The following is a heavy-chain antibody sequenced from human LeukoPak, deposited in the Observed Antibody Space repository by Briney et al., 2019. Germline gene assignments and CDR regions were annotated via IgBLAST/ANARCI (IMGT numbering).Heavy chain of an antibody. J-gene: IGHJ5*02. D-gene: IGHD3-22*01. V-gene: IGHV1-2*02. CDR1: GYTFTGYY. CDR3: ARGVVVISGGSAIFDP. Sequence: ASVKVSCKASGYTFTGYYMHWVRQAPGQGLEWMGWINPNSGGTNYAQKFQGRVTMTRDTSISTAYMELSRLRSDDTAVYYCARGVVVISGGSAIFDPWGQGTLVTVSS. CDR2: INPNSGGT.